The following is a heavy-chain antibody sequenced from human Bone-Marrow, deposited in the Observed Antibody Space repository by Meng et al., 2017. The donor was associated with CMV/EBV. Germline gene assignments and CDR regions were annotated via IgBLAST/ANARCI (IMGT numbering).Heavy chain of an antibody. Sequence: ASVKVSCKASGYTFTSYYMHWVRQAPRQGLEWMGIINPSGGSTSYAQKFQGRVTMTRDTSTSTVYMELSSLRSEDTAVYYCATRVGATTIIDYWGQGTLVTVSS. J-gene: IGHJ4*02. D-gene: IGHD1-26*01. V-gene: IGHV1-46*01. CDR3: ATRVGATTIIDY. CDR2: INPSGGST. CDR1: GYTFTSYY.